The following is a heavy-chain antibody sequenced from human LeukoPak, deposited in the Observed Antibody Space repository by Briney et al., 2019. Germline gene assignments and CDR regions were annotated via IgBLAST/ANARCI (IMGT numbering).Heavy chain of an antibody. CDR3: ARSRHIFRWLALDY. CDR1: GGSISSGASD. D-gene: IGHD6-19*01. V-gene: IGHV4-31*03. J-gene: IGHJ4*02. CDR2: INHSGST. Sequence: SQTLSLTCTVSGGSISSGASDWGWIRQHPKRGLEWVGYINHSGSTYYNPSLGSRVTISVDTSKNQFSLKLSSVTAADTAVYYCARSRHIFRWLALDYWGQGTLVTVSS.